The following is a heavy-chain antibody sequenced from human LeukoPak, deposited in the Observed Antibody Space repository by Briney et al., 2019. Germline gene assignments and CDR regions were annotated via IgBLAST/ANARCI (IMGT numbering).Heavy chain of an antibody. CDR1: GFTFSSYW. CDR3: ARDDGSGSYYNEGFDY. Sequence: GGSLRLSCAASGFTFSSYWMHWVRQAPGKGLVWVSRINSDGSSTSYADSVKGRFTISRDNAKNTLYLQMNSLRAEDTAVYYCARDDGSGSYYNEGFDYWGQGTLVTVSS. J-gene: IGHJ4*02. CDR2: INSDGSST. D-gene: IGHD3-10*01. V-gene: IGHV3-74*01.